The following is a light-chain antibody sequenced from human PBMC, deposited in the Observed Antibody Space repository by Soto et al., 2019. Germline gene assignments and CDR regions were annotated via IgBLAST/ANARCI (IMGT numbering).Light chain of an antibody. CDR3: QQYATSPFT. Sequence: EIVLTQSPGTLSLSPGERATLSCRASQSVGSSYLAWYQQKPGQAPRVLIYGASSRATGITDRFSGSGSGTAFTLTISRLEPEDFAVYYCQQYATSPFTFGPGTKVDIK. CDR2: GAS. J-gene: IGKJ3*01. CDR1: QSVGSSY. V-gene: IGKV3-20*01.